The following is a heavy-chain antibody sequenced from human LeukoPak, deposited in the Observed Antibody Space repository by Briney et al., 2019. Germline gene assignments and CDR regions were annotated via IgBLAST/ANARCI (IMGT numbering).Heavy chain of an antibody. V-gene: IGHV4-39*01. CDR1: SASITSSPYF. CDR2: ISYTGTT. CDR3: ARGPYSYESSGAFDI. Sequence: SETLSLTCTVSSASITSSPYFWAWIRQSPGKGLEWVGTISYTGTTYYNPSLKSRVTISVDTSKNQFSLKLSSVTAADTAVYFCARGPYSYESSGAFDIWGQGTMVTVSS. J-gene: IGHJ3*02. D-gene: IGHD3-22*01.